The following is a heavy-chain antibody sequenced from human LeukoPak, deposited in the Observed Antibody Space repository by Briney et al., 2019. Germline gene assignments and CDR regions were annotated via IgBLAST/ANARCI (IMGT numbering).Heavy chain of an antibody. D-gene: IGHD5-12*01. J-gene: IGHJ5*02. CDR1: GFTFSSEH. CDR2: ISGSSNVI. Sequence: PGGSLRLSCAASGFTFSSEHMTWVRQTPGKGLEWVSYISGSSNVIYYADSVKGRFTISRDNAKNSLYLQMNSLREEDTAVYYCARGAGSSWFYRWGQGTLVIVSS. V-gene: IGHV3-48*02. CDR3: ARGAGSSWFYR.